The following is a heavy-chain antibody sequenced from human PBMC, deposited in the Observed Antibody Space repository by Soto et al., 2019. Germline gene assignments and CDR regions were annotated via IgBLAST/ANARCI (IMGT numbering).Heavy chain of an antibody. CDR2: ISNDGGST. CDR1: GLTFSYYA. J-gene: IGHJ4*02. Sequence: EVQLLESGGGLVQPGGSLRLSCTASGLTFSYYAMSWVRQAPGKGLEWVSAISNDGGSTYYGDSVKGRFTISRDDSKNTLYLQMNSLRAEDTAIYYCAKRFSPYYFDYWGQGTLVTVSS. CDR3: AKRFSPYYFDY. V-gene: IGHV3-23*01.